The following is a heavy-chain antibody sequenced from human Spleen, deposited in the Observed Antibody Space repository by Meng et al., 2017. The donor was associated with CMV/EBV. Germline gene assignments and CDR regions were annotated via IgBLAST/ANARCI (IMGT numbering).Heavy chain of an antibody. CDR2: ISDDETNK. J-gene: IGHJ6*02. CDR1: GFTFSRYV. V-gene: IGHV3-30-3*01. CDR3: ARDSGVFYDLWSDDYDYYTMDV. Sequence: GESLKISCAASGFTFSRYVMHWVRQAPGKGLEWVAVISDDETNKYYGDSVKGRFTISRDNSKNTLYLQMNNLRADDTAVYYCARDSGVFYDLWSDDYDYYTMDVWGQGTTVTVSS. D-gene: IGHD3-3*01.